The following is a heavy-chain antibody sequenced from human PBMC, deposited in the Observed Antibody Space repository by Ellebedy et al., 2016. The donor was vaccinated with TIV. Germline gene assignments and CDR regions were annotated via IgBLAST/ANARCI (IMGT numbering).Heavy chain of an antibody. J-gene: IGHJ4*02. CDR1: GGTFSNYA. Sequence: AASVKVSCKASGGTFSNYAFSWARQAPGQGLEWMGRIVPILDLADYAQKFQGRVAITADKSTSTASMELSSLRSEDTAVYYCARDILTGYFFDLWGQGTLVTVSS. CDR3: ARDILTGYFFDL. V-gene: IGHV1-69*04. CDR2: IVPILDLA. D-gene: IGHD3-9*01.